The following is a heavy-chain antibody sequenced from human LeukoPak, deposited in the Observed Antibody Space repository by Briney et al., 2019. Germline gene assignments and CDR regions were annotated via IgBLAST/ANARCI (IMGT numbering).Heavy chain of an antibody. Sequence: PGGSLRLSCAASGFTFSSYSMNWVRQAPGKGLEWVSHITASGTAMFYADSVKGRFTISRDNAKNSLYLQMNSLRDEDTAVYYCAGYSYGVRPSWGQGTLVTVSS. J-gene: IGHJ5*02. CDR1: GFTFSSYS. V-gene: IGHV3-48*02. D-gene: IGHD5-18*01. CDR2: ITASGTAM. CDR3: AGYSYGVRPS.